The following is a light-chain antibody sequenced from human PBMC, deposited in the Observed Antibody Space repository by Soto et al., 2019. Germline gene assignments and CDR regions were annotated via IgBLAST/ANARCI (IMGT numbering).Light chain of an antibody. CDR1: SSDVGGYNY. CDR3: SSYTSSSTLVV. J-gene: IGLJ2*01. CDR2: DVS. Sequence: QSALTQPASVSGSPGQSITISCTGTSSDVGGYNYVSWYQQHPGKDPKLMIYDVSNRPSGVSNRFSGSKSGNTASLTISGLQAEDEADYCCSSYTSSSTLVVFGGGTKRTVL. V-gene: IGLV2-14*01.